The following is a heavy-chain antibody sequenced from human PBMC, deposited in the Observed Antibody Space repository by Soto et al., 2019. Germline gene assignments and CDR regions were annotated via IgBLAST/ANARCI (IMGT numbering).Heavy chain of an antibody. CDR3: ATGHGSGWYQVYYYYGMDV. D-gene: IGHD6-19*01. CDR2: INPSGST. CDR1: GGSSCGYY. Sequence: SETLYLPCSVYGGSSCGYYWSRLRRRPGKGLEWIGEINPSGSTNYNPSLKSRVTISVDTSKNQFSLKLSSVTAADTAVYYCATGHGSGWYQVYYYYGMDVWGQGATVTVSS. V-gene: IGHV4-34*01. J-gene: IGHJ6*02.